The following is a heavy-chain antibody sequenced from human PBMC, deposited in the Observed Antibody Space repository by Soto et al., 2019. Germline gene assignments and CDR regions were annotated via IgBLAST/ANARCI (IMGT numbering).Heavy chain of an antibody. J-gene: IGHJ4*02. Sequence: EVQLLESGGGLVQPGGSLRLSCAASGFTFSSYAMSWVRQAPGKGLEWVSAISAGGGSTYYADSVKGRFTISRDNSKNTLYLQMNSLRAEDTAVYYCAKSMLPGIAAALGRGYFDYWGQGTLVTVSS. V-gene: IGHV3-23*01. CDR2: ISAGGGST. CDR3: AKSMLPGIAAALGRGYFDY. CDR1: GFTFSSYA. D-gene: IGHD6-13*01.